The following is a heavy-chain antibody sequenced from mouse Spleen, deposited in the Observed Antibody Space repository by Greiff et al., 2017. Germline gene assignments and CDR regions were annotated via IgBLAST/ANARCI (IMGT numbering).Heavy chain of an antibody. V-gene: IGHV1-19*01. J-gene: IGHJ4*01. CDR3: ARRLITNAMDY. CDR1: GYTFTDYY. D-gene: IGHD2-4*01. Sequence: EVQLQQSGPVLVKPGASVKMSCKASGYTFTDYYMNWVKQSPGKSLEWIGVINPYNGGTSYNQKFKGKATLTVDKSSSTAYMELNSLTSEDSAVYYCARRLITNAMDYWGQGTSVTVAS. CDR2: INPYNGGT.